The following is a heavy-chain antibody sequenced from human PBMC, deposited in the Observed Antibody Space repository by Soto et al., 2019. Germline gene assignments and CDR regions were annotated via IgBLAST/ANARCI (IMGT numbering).Heavy chain of an antibody. Sequence: QVQLQESGPGLVKPSQTLSLTCTVSGGSISSDDYYWRWIRQHPGKGLEWMGYIHYSGSTFYNPSLKSRVSTSVDTSKGQFALKLRSVTAADTAEYYYARESLAYCGGDCYSSPFDYWGQGLLVTVSS. CDR1: GGSISSDDYY. CDR3: ARESLAYCGGDCYSSPFDY. D-gene: IGHD2-21*02. CDR2: IHYSGST. V-gene: IGHV4-31*03. J-gene: IGHJ4*02.